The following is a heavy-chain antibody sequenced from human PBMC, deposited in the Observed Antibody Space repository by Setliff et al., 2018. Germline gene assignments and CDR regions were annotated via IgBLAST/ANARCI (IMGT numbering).Heavy chain of an antibody. J-gene: IGHJ4*02. Sequence: SETLSLTCTVSGGSISSGDYYWIWIRQPPGKGLEWTGEINHSGSTNYNPSLKSRVTISVDTSKNQFSLKLSSVTAADTALYYCTVYNTGSSKDHYWGQGTPVTVSS. CDR3: TVYNTGSSKDHY. D-gene: IGHD2-8*02. V-gene: IGHV4-61*08. CDR1: GGSISSGDYY. CDR2: INHSGST.